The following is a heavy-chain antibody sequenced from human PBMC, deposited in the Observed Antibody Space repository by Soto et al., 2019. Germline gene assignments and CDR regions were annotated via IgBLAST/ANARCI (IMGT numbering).Heavy chain of an antibody. V-gene: IGHV2-5*01. CDR3: AHRPYNVLSNWYLDL. CDR2: IYWNDDR. Sequence: QITLKESGPTLVKPTQTLTLNCTFSGFSLSTSGVGVGWIRQPPGKALEWLALIYWNDDRRYSPSLKSRITITNDTSRRPVFLTITNMYPMDTATYYCAHRPYNVLSNWYLDLWRRSPLVTVSS. D-gene: IGHD1-20*01. J-gene: IGHJ2*01. CDR1: GFSLSTSGVG.